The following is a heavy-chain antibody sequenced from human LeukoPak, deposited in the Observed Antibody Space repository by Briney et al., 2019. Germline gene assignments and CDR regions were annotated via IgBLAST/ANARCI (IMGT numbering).Heavy chain of an antibody. CDR2: ISPGADIT. CDR3: AKDWYSGSYGAFDI. Sequence: GGSLRLSCAASGFTFSIYGMNWVRQAPGKGLEWVSGISPGADITYYVDSVKGRFTISRDNSKNTLYLQMNSLRAEDTAVYYCAKDWYSGSYGAFDIWGQGTMVTVSS. J-gene: IGHJ3*02. V-gene: IGHV3-23*01. CDR1: GFTFSIYG. D-gene: IGHD1-26*01.